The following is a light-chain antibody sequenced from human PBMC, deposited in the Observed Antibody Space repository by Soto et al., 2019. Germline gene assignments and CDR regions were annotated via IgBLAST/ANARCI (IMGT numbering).Light chain of an antibody. V-gene: IGLV1-47*01. CDR2: RNN. J-gene: IGLJ1*01. CDR3: AAWDDSLSPNYV. Sequence: QSVLTQPPSASGTPGQRVTISCSGSSSNIESNYVYWYQQLPGTAPKLLIYRNNQRPSGVPDRFSGSKSGTSASLAISGLRSEDEGDYYCAAWDDSLSPNYVFGTGTKLTVL. CDR1: SSNIESNY.